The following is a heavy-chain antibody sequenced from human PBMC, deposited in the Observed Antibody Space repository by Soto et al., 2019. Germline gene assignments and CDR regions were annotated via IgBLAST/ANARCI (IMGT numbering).Heavy chain of an antibody. CDR3: ARERSVGYCSTTTCPRPFYYFGMGV. CDR2: IIPTPGTA. D-gene: IGHD2-2*01. J-gene: IGHJ6*02. V-gene: IGHV1-69*01. CDR1: GGTFSRYP. Sequence: QVQLVQSGAEVKKPGSSVKVSCKASGGTFSRYPISWVRQAPGQGLEWMGGIIPTPGTADYAPKFQGRVTITADESTSTGYMELRSLTSEDTAVYYCARERSVGYCSTTTCPRPFYYFGMGVWGQGTTVTVSS.